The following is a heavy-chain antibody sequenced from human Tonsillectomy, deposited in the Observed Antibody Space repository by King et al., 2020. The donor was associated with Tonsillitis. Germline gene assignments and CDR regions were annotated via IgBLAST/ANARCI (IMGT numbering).Heavy chain of an antibody. CDR2: INPSGGST. CDR1: GYTFTSYY. D-gene: IGHD2-15*01. J-gene: IGHJ1*01. V-gene: IGHV1-46*03. CDR3: ARAVGYCSGGSCYGAFQH. Sequence: QLVQSGAEVKKPGASVKVSCKASGYTFTSYYMHWVRQAPGQGLEWMGIINPSGGSTSYAQKFQGRVTMTRDTSTSTVYMELSSLRSEDTAVNYCARAVGYCSGGSCYGAFQHWGQGTLVTVSS.